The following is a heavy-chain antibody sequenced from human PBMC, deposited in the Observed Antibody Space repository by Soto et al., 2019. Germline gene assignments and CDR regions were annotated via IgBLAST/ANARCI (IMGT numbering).Heavy chain of an antibody. CDR2: MYHSGST. D-gene: IGHD2-15*01. CDR1: GGSISSSNW. V-gene: IGHV4-4*02. CDR3: ARAHCSGGSCYSVQHWFDP. J-gene: IGHJ5*02. Sequence: QVQLQESGPGLVKPSGTLSLTCAASGGSISSSNWWRWVRQPPGKGLEWIGEMYHSGSTNHNPSLKSRVTISVDKSKNQFSLKLSSVTAADTAVYYCARAHCSGGSCYSVQHWFDPWGQGTLGTVSS.